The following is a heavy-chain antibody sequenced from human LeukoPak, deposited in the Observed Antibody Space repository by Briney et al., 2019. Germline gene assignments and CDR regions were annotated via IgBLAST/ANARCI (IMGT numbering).Heavy chain of an antibody. Sequence: GGSLRLSCAASGFTFSSYSMNWVRQAPGKGLEGVSSISSSSSYIYYADSVKGRFTISRDNAKSSLYLQMNSLRAEDTAVYYCARVTPSAADGTDYWGQGTLVTVSS. CDR3: ARVTPSAADGTDY. CDR2: ISSSSSYI. V-gene: IGHV3-21*01. CDR1: GFTFSSYS. D-gene: IGHD6-13*01. J-gene: IGHJ4*02.